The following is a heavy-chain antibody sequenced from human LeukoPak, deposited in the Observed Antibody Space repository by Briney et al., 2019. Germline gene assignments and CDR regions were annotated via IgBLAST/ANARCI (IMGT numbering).Heavy chain of an antibody. D-gene: IGHD3-3*02. CDR2: IYYSGST. Sequence: PSETLSLTCTVSGGSISSYYWSRIRQPPGKGLEWIGYIYYSGSTNYNPSLKSRVTISVDTSKNQFSLKLSSVTAADTAVYYCARDPLSQGWFDPWGQGTLVTVSS. J-gene: IGHJ5*02. V-gene: IGHV4-59*01. CDR3: ARDPLSQGWFDP. CDR1: GGSISSYY.